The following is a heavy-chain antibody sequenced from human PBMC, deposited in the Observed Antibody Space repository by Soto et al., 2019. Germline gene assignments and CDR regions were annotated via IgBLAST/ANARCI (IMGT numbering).Heavy chain of an antibody. CDR1: GFTFSSYA. CDR2: ISYDGSNK. V-gene: IGHV3-30-3*01. CDR3: ARGGSYPVY. Sequence: QVQLVESGGGVVQPGRSLRLSCAASGFTFSSYAMHWVRQAPGKGLEWVAVISYDGSNKYYADSVKGRFTISRDNSKNTLYLQMNSLRAEDTAVYYCARGGSYPVYWGQGTLVTVSS. J-gene: IGHJ4*02. D-gene: IGHD1-26*01.